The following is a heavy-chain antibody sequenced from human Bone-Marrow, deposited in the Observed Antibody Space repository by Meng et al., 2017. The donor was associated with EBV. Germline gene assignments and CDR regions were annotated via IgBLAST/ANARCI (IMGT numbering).Heavy chain of an antibody. D-gene: IGHD6-19*01. CDR2: INLGGNT. J-gene: IGHJ4*01. Sequence: GPGLVKPSVALSLTCTVYGGSFSGSDWSWIRQPPGKGLEWIGEINLGGNTNYNPSLRSRVSISVDTSKNHFSLKVNSVTAADTAVYYCATWNNNGWYYGYWGQGTLVTVSS. V-gene: IGHV4-34*01. CDR3: ATWNNNGWYYGY. CDR1: GGSFSGSD.